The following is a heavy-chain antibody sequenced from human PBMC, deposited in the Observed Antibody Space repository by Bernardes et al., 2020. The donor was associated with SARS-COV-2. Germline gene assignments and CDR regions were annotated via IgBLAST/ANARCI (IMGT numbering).Heavy chain of an antibody. J-gene: IGHJ4*02. CDR1: GFTFDDYA. CDR2: ISWNSGSI. V-gene: IGHV3-9*01. CDR3: AKSPDIAAAFDY. D-gene: IGHD6-13*01. Sequence: GGSLRLSCAASGFTFDDYAMHWVRQAPGKGLEWVSGISWNSGSIGYADSVKGRFTISRDNAKNSLYLQMNSLRAEDTALYYCAKSPDIAAAFDYWGQGTLVTVSS.